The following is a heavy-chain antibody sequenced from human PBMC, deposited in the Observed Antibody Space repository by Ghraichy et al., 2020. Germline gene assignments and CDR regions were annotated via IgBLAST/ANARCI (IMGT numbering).Heavy chain of an antibody. V-gene: IGHV3-21*01. CDR1: GFTFSSYS. J-gene: IGHJ3*02. CDR2: ISSSSSYI. CDR3: ASYHLPRWGAFDI. Sequence: GESLNISCAASGFTFSSYSMNWVRQAPGKGLEWVSSISSSSSYIYYADSVKGRFTISRDNAKNSLYLQMNSLRAEDTAVYYCASYHLPRWGAFDIWGQGTMVTVSS. D-gene: IGHD3-16*01.